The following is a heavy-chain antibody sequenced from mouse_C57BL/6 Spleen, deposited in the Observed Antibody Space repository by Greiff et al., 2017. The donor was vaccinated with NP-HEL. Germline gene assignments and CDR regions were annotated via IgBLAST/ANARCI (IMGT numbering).Heavy chain of an antibody. Sequence: VQLQQSGAELARPGASVKLSCKASGYTFTSYGISWVKQRTGQGLEWIGENYPRSGNTYYNEKFKGKATLTADKSSSTAYMELRSLTSEDSAVYFCARRADYYGSSSWYFDVWGTGTTVTVSS. CDR1: GYTFTSYG. CDR2: NYPRSGNT. J-gene: IGHJ1*03. CDR3: ARRADYYGSSSWYFDV. D-gene: IGHD1-1*01. V-gene: IGHV1-81*01.